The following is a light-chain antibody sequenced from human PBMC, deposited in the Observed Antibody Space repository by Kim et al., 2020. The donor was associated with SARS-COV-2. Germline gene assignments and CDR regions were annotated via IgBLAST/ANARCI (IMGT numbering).Light chain of an antibody. CDR1: KLGDKL. CDR2: QNS. Sequence: SYELTQPPSVSMSPGQTASITCSGDKLGDKLASWYQQKPGQSPVLVMYQNSKRYSGIPGRFSGSNSGNTATLTISGTQAMDEADYFCQAWDSFTAVFGGGTQLTVL. CDR3: QAWDSFTAV. J-gene: IGLJ3*02. V-gene: IGLV3-1*01.